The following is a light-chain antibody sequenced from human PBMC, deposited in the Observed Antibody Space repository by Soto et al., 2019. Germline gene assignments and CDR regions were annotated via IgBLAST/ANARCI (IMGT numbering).Light chain of an antibody. J-gene: IGKJ1*01. Sequence: DIVMTQSPDSLAVSLGERATINCKSSQSVLYSSNNKNYLAWYQQKPGQPPKLLIYWASTRESGVPDRFSGHGCGKDFTLTISNLQDEDVEVDYCQPYYSTPLTFGQGTKVEIK. CDR3: QPYYSTPLT. CDR1: QSVLYSSNNKNY. V-gene: IGKV4-1*01. CDR2: WAS.